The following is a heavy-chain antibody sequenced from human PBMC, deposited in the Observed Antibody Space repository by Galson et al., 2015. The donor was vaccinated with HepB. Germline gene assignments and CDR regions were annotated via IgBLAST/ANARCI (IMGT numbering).Heavy chain of an antibody. J-gene: IGHJ4*02. V-gene: IGHV3-33*06. Sequence: SLRLSCAASGFTFSSYGMHWVRQAPGKGLEWVAVIWYDGSNKYYADSVKGRFTISRDNSKNTLYLQMNSLRAEDTAVYYCAKDLAVAGTEGYWGQGTLVTVSS. CDR3: AKDLAVAGTEGY. CDR1: GFTFSSYG. CDR2: IWYDGSNK. D-gene: IGHD6-19*01.